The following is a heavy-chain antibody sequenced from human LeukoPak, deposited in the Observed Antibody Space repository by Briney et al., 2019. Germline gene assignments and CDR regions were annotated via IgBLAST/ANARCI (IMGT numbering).Heavy chain of an antibody. CDR2: IYYSGST. D-gene: IGHD1-26*01. V-gene: IGHV4-39*01. J-gene: IGHJ5*02. CDR3: ARQGSLSYYWFDP. Sequence: SETLSLTCTVSGGSISSSSYYWGWIRQPPGKGLEWIGSIYYSGSTYYNPSLKSRVTISVDTSKNQFSLKLSSVIAADTAVYYCARQGSLSYYWFDPWGQGTLVTVSS. CDR1: GGSISSSSYY.